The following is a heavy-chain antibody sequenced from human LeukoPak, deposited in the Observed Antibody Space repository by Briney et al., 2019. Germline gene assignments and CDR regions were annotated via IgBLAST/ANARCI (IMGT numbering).Heavy chain of an antibody. CDR2: INWNGGST. V-gene: IGHV3-20*04. Sequence: GGSLRLSCAASGFTFDDYGMSWVRQAPGKGLEWVSGINWNGGSTGYAGSVKGRFTISRDNAKNSLYLQMNSLRAEDTALYYCARVLSAVVAATRGYYYYMDVWGKGTTVTVSS. J-gene: IGHJ6*03. CDR1: GFTFDDYG. CDR3: ARVLSAVVAATRGYYYYMDV. D-gene: IGHD2-15*01.